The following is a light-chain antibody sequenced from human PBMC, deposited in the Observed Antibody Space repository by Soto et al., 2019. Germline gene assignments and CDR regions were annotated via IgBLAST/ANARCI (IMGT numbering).Light chain of an antibody. V-gene: IGKV1-33*01. J-gene: IGKJ3*01. CDR2: DAS. Sequence: DIQMTQSPSSLSASVGDRVTITCQASQDVRKYLSWYQQKARKAPKLLIYDASNLEIGVPSRFSGSGSGTDFTFTISSLQPEDIATYYCQQRHNLPHTFGPGTKVDIK. CDR3: QQRHNLPHT. CDR1: QDVRKY.